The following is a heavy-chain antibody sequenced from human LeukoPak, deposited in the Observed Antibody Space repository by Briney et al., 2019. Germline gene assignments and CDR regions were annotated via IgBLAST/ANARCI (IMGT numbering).Heavy chain of an antibody. V-gene: IGHV4-39*01. CDR1: GGSISSRDNY. CDR2: IYYSGNT. CDR3: ARQDTLTHYYVMDV. D-gene: IGHD4-17*01. Sequence: SETLSLTCTVSGGSISSRDNYWGWFRQPPGKGLEWIGSIYYSGNTYYNPSLESRVTISVDTSKNQFSLKVSSATASDTAVYYCARQDTLTHYYVMDVWGRGTTVTVSS. J-gene: IGHJ6*02.